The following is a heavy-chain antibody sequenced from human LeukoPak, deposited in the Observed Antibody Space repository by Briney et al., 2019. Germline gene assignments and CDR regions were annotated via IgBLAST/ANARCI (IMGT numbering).Heavy chain of an antibody. CDR2: ISTSSTTI. CDR1: GFTFSDYA. Sequence: PGGSLRLSCAASGFTFSDYAMNWVRQAPGKGPEWVSYISTSSTTIYYADSVKGRFTISRDNARNSLYLQMNSLRAEDTAVYYCARGPYTNGHYFDYWGQGTLATVSS. J-gene: IGHJ4*02. CDR3: ARGPYTNGHYFDY. D-gene: IGHD6-19*01. V-gene: IGHV3-48*04.